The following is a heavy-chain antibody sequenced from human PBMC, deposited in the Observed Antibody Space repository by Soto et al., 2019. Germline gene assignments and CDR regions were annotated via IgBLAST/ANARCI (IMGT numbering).Heavy chain of an antibody. CDR3: ARRGSGSYYDY. V-gene: IGHV3-23*01. J-gene: IGHJ4*02. CDR2: ISGSGGST. CDR1: GFTFSSYA. D-gene: IGHD1-26*01. Sequence: EVQLLESGGGLVQPGGSLRLSCAASGFTFSSYAMTWVRQAPVKGLEWVSAISGSGGSTYYADSVKGRFTISRDNSKNTLYLQMNSLRAEDTAVYYCARRGSGSYYDYWGQGTLVTVSS.